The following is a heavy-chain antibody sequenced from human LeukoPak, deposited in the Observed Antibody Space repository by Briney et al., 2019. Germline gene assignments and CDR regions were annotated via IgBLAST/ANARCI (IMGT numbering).Heavy chain of an antibody. Sequence: SETLSLTCTVSGGSISSSSYYWGWIRQPPGKGLEWIGSIYYSGSTYYNPSLKSRVTISVDTSKNQFSLKLSSVTAADTAVYYCARVGGIAVAGYFDYWGQGTLVTVSS. V-gene: IGHV4-39*07. CDR3: ARVGGIAVAGYFDY. CDR1: GGSISSSSYY. D-gene: IGHD6-19*01. J-gene: IGHJ4*02. CDR2: IYYSGST.